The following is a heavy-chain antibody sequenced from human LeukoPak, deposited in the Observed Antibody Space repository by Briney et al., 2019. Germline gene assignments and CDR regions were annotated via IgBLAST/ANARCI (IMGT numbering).Heavy chain of an antibody. J-gene: IGHJ4*02. D-gene: IGHD3-22*01. CDR2: ISAATGTT. V-gene: IGHV3-23*01. CDR1: GFPFNKYA. Sequence: PGGSLRLSCAASGFPFNKYAMSWVRQAPGKGLEWVSSISAATGTTYYAGSVRGRFSISRDNSQNTLYLQMNSLRAEDTAVYYCVKRAEDSSGYYLYYFDYSGQGTLVTASS. CDR3: VKRAEDSSGYYLYYFDY.